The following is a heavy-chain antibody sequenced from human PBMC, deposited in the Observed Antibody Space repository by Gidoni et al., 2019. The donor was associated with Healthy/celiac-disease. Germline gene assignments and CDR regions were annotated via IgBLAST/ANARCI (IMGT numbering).Heavy chain of an antibody. CDR2: IYYSGST. J-gene: IGHJ4*02. Sequence: QVQLQESGPGLVKPSQTLSLTCTVSGGSISSGDYYWSWIRQPPGKGLEWIGYIYYSGSTYYNPSLKSRVTISVDTSKNQFSRKLSSVTAADTAVYYCARAWFGEDPAYYFDYWGQGTLVTVSS. CDR3: ARAWFGEDPAYYFDY. CDR1: GGSISSGDYY. V-gene: IGHV4-30-4*01. D-gene: IGHD3-10*01.